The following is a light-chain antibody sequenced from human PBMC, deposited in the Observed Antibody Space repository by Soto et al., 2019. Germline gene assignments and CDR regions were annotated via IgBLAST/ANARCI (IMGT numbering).Light chain of an antibody. CDR2: DAS. V-gene: IGKV1-5*01. J-gene: IGKJ3*01. Sequence: DIQMTQSPSTLSASVGDRVTITCRASQSISSWLAWYQQKPGKAPKLLIYDASSLESGVPSRFSGSGSGTEFTLTISSLQPDDFATYYCQQYNSGLTFGPGTKVDNK. CDR3: QQYNSGLT. CDR1: QSISSW.